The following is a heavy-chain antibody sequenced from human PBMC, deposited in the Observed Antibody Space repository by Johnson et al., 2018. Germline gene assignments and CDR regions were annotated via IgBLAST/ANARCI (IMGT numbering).Heavy chain of an antibody. CDR3: ARGHIAAADMAQYFQL. CDR2: LSYDGTLK. Sequence: QVQLVQSGGGVVQPGRSLRLSCVASGFIFNTFAMHWVRQAPGKGLEWVATLSYDGTLKYYTDSVKGRFTISRDNSQIKLWLQMDSLSAEDTAMYYCARGHIAAADMAQYFQLWGQGTLVNVSS. CDR1: GFIFNTFA. J-gene: IGHJ1*01. D-gene: IGHD6-13*01. V-gene: IGHV3-30*14.